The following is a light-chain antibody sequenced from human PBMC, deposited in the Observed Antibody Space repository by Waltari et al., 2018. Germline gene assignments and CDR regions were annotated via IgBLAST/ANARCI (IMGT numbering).Light chain of an antibody. Sequence: DIVMTQSTDSLAVSLGERATINCKSSQSVLYISNNLNYLGWYQHKFGQPPKLLIYWASTRESGVPDRFSGSGSGTDFTLTISSLHAEDVAVYYCQQYYSTPRTFGQGTKVEIK. CDR3: QQYYSTPRT. V-gene: IGKV4-1*01. J-gene: IGKJ1*01. CDR1: QSVLYISNNLNY. CDR2: WAS.